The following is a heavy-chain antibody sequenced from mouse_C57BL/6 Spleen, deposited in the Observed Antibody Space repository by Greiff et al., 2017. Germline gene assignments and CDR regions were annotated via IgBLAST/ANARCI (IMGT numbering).Heavy chain of an antibody. Sequence: QVQLQQPGAELVRPGSSVKLSCKASGYTFTSYWMDWVKQRPGQGLEWIGNIYPSDSETHYNQTFKDKATLTVDNSSSTAYMQLSSLTSEDSAVYYCARGDPFDYWGQGTTLTVSS. CDR1: GYTFTSYW. V-gene: IGHV1-61*01. D-gene: IGHD3-3*01. CDR3: ARGDPFDY. J-gene: IGHJ2*01. CDR2: IYPSDSET.